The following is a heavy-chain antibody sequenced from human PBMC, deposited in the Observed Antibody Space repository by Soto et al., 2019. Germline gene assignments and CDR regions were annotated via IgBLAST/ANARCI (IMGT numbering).Heavy chain of an antibody. CDR2: INAGNGNT. J-gene: IGHJ4*02. D-gene: IGHD6-19*01. V-gene: IGHV1-3*01. CDR3: ARAVAVPADFDY. CDR1: GYTFTSYA. Sequence: ASVKVSCKASGYTFTSYAMHWVRQAPGQRLEWTGWINAGNGNTKYSQKFQGRVTITRGTSASTAYMELSSLRSEDTAVYYCARAVAVPADFDYWGQGTLVTVSS.